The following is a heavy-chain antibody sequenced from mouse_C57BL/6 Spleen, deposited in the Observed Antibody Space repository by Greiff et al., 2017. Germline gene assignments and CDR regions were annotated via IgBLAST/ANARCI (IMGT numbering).Heavy chain of an antibody. V-gene: IGHV1-18*01. CDR1: GYTFTDYN. CDR3: ARGDYYGSSGYFDV. CDR2: INPNNGGT. J-gene: IGHJ1*03. D-gene: IGHD1-1*01. Sequence: EVQLVESGPELVKPGASVKIPCKASGYTFTDYNMDWVKQSHGKSLEWIGDINPNNGGTIYNQKFKGKATLTVDKSSSTAYMELRSLTSEDTAVYYCARGDYYGSSGYFDVWGTGTTVTVSS.